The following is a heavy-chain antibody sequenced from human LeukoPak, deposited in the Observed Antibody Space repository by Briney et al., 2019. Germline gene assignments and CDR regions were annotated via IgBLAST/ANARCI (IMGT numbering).Heavy chain of an antibody. CDR3: ATGKQSSISALVDY. V-gene: IGHV1-24*01. CDR1: GYTLTELS. D-gene: IGHD3-3*01. Sequence: ASVKVSCKVSGYTLTELSMHWVRQAPGKGLEWMGGFDPEDGETIYAQKFQGRVTMTEDTSTDTAYMELSSLRSEDTAVYYCATGKQSSISALVDYWGQGTLVTASS. CDR2: FDPEDGET. J-gene: IGHJ4*02.